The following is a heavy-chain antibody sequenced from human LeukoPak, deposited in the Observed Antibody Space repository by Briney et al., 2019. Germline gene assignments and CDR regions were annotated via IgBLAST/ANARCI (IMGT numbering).Heavy chain of an antibody. CDR2: ISGDGGST. V-gene: IGHV3-43*02. J-gene: IGHJ5*01. D-gene: IGHD3-22*01. CDR3: ARESDSSGWYDC. Sequence: PGGSLRLSCAAPGFNFDDYAIHWVRQAPGKGLEWVSLISGDGGSTFYADSVRGRFTISRDNSKNSLYLQMSILRSEDTALYFCARESDSSGWYDCWGQGTLVTVSS. CDR1: GFNFDDYA.